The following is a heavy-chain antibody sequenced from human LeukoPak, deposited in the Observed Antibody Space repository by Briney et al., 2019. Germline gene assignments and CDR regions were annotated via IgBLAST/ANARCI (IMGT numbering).Heavy chain of an antibody. Sequence: ASVKVSCKTSGYTFADYFIHWVRQAPGQGLEWMGRINANSGGTEYQQKFQGRVTMTRDTSISTAYVEVNWLISDDTAIYYCARDVSSTPNWEFDYWGQRTLVTVSS. D-gene: IGHD1-26*01. CDR3: ARDVSSTPNWEFDY. CDR2: INANSGGT. J-gene: IGHJ4*02. CDR1: GYTFADYF. V-gene: IGHV1-2*06.